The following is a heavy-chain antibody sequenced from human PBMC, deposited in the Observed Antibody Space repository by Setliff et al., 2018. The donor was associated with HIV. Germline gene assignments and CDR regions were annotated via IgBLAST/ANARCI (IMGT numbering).Heavy chain of an antibody. CDR1: GYTFTDYY. V-gene: IGHV1-2*02. Sequence: EASVKVSCKASGYTFTDYYIHWVRQAPGQGPEWMGWINPNSGGTNYAQNFQGRVTMTRDTSISTAYMELSRLKSDDTAVYSCASTLIKGGSFYFDYWGQGTLVTVS. CDR2: INPNSGGT. J-gene: IGHJ4*02. CDR3: ASTLIKGGSFYFDY. D-gene: IGHD1-26*01.